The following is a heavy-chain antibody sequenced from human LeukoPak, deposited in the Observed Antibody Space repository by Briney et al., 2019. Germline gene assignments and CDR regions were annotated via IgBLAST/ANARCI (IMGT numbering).Heavy chain of an antibody. CDR1: RFTFSSYS. J-gene: IGHJ4*02. CDR2: ITSISYI. Sequence: GGSLRLSCAASRFTFSSYSVNWVSQAPGKGLEWVSSITSISYIYYADSVKGRFTISRDNAKNSLYLQMNSLRAEDTAVYYCARGPPRGCSSTSCSGYWGQGSLVTVSS. V-gene: IGHV3-21*01. D-gene: IGHD2-2*01. CDR3: ARGPPRGCSSTSCSGY.